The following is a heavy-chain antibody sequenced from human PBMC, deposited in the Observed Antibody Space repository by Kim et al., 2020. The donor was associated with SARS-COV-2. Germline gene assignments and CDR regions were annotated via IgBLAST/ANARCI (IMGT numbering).Heavy chain of an antibody. V-gene: IGHV3-48*02. D-gene: IGHD1-7*01. CDR2: ISSSSSTI. Sequence: GGSLRLSCAASGFTFSSYSMNWVRQAPGKGLEWVSYISSSSSTIYYADSVKGRFTISRDNAKNSLYLQMNSLRDEDTAVYYCASLSRKLELRFSPPWGQGTLVTVSS. J-gene: IGHJ5*02. CDR1: GFTFSSYS. CDR3: ASLSRKLELRFSPP.